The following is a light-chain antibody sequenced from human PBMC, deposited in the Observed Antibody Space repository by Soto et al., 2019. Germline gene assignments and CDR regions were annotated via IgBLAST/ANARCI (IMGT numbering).Light chain of an antibody. CDR1: TSNIGAGYD. CDR3: QSYDTRLSAKI. J-gene: IGLJ2*01. V-gene: IGLV1-40*01. Sequence: QSVLTQPPSVSGAPGQGVTISCTGSTSNIGAGYDVHWYQQVPGTAPKFLISDRGYRPSGVPARFSVSKSGTSASLAITGLQSEDEADYYCQSYDTRLSAKIFGGGTKVTVL. CDR2: DRG.